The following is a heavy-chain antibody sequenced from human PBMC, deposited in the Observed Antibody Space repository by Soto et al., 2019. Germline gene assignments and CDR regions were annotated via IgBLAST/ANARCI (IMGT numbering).Heavy chain of an antibody. CDR2: MNPNSGNT. V-gene: IGHV1-8*01. Sequence: QGLEWMGWMNPNSGNTGYAQKFQGRVTMTRNTSISTAYMELSSLRSEDTAVYYCARGRIVVVPAAIIYNGFDPWGQGTLVTVSS. D-gene: IGHD2-2*01. CDR3: ARGRIVVVPAAIIYNGFDP. J-gene: IGHJ5*02.